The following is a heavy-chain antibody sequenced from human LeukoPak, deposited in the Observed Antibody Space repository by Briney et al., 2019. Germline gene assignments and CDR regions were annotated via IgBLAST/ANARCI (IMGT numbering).Heavy chain of an antibody. V-gene: IGHV1-69*04. CDR3: ARDSYYDSSGYYYG. Sequence: ASVKVSCKASGGTFSSYAISWVRQAPGQGLEWMGRIIPILGIANYAQKFQGRVTITADKSTSTAYMELSSLRSEDTAAYYCARDSYYDSSGYYYGWGQGTLVTVSS. CDR1: GGTFSSYA. D-gene: IGHD3-22*01. CDR2: IIPILGIA. J-gene: IGHJ4*02.